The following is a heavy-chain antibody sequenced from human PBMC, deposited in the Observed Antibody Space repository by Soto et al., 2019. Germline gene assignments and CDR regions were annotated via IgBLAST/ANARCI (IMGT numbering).Heavy chain of an antibody. Sequence: ASVKVSCKVSGYTLTELSMHWVRQAPGKGLEWMGGFDPEDGETIYAQKFQGRVTMTEDTSTDTAYMELSSLRSEDTAVYYCATDLKIAVAGNGCSCSYWGQGTLVTVSS. J-gene: IGHJ4*02. D-gene: IGHD6-19*01. CDR3: ATDLKIAVAGNGCSCSY. CDR2: FDPEDGET. V-gene: IGHV1-24*01. CDR1: GYTLTELS.